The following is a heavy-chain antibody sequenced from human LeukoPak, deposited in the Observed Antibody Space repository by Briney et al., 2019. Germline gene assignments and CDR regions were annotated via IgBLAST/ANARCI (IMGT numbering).Heavy chain of an antibody. CDR3: ARAPLFGVVTWFDP. CDR2: IYYSGST. V-gene: IGHV4-59*01. Sequence: SETLSLTCTVSGGSISSYYWSWIRQPPGKGLEWIGYIYYSGSTNYNPSLKSRVTISVDTSKNQFSLKLSSVTAADTAVYYCARAPLFGVVTWFDPWGQGTLVTVSS. J-gene: IGHJ5*02. D-gene: IGHD3-3*01. CDR1: GGSISSYY.